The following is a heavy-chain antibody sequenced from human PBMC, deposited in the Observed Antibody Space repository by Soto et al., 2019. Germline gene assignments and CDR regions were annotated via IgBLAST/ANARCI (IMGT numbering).Heavy chain of an antibody. CDR1: DDAITSYH. CDR2: IFYRGDT. D-gene: IGHD6-19*01. Sequence: SETLSLTCTVSDDAITSYHWTWIRQPPGKGLERIGYIFYRGDTNYNPSIKSRITMSVDTSKNQFSLKLSSVTAADSVVYYCARLEAEWLARTYSFYYYMDVWGRGTTVTVSS. CDR3: ARLEAEWLARTYSFYYYMDV. J-gene: IGHJ6*03. V-gene: IGHV4-59*01.